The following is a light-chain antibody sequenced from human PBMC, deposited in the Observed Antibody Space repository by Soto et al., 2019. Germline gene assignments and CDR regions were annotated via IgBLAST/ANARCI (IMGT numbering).Light chain of an antibody. CDR3: SSFAGSPVV. Sequence: QSVLTQPPSVSGSPGQSVTISCTGTSSDVGSYNRVSWYQQPPGTAPKLMIYEVSKRPSGVPDRFSGSKSGNTASLTVSGLQAEDEADYYCSSFAGSPVVFGGGTKVTVL. CDR2: EVS. J-gene: IGLJ2*01. V-gene: IGLV2-18*02. CDR1: SSDVGSYNR.